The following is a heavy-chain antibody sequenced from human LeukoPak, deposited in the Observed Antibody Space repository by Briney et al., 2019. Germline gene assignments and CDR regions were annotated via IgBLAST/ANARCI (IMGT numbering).Heavy chain of an antibody. Sequence: GGTLRLSCAASGFTFSSYGMSWVRQAPGKGLEWVSAISGSGGSTYYADSVKGRFTISRDNAKNSVYLQMTSLRAEDTALYYCAKDATAVPGTVYMDVWGKGTTVTISS. CDR1: GFTFSSYG. V-gene: IGHV3-23*01. D-gene: IGHD6-13*01. J-gene: IGHJ6*03. CDR2: ISGSGGST. CDR3: AKDATAVPGTVYMDV.